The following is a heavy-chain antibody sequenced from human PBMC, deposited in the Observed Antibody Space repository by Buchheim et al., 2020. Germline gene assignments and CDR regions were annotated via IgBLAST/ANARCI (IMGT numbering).Heavy chain of an antibody. CDR2: LYSSGDT. V-gene: IGHV4-61*02. Sequence: QVQLHESGPGLVKPSQTLSLTCTVSGASITSGSYFWSWIRQPAGKRPEWIGRLYSSGDTNSKPSLRSRVTISVDTSNNLFSLQLASVTAADTAIYYCARGFTPVGNLFYFDTWGLGTLITVSS. CDR3: ARGFTPVGNLFYFDT. CDR1: GASITSGSYF. J-gene: IGHJ4*02. D-gene: IGHD3-16*01.